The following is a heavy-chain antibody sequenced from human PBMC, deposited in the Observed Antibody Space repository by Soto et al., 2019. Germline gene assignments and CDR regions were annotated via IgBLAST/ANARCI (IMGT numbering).Heavy chain of an antibody. CDR3: ARVIGGWLHLYGMDV. Sequence: SETLSLTCTVSGGSISSDYWTWIRQPPGKGLEWIGYVHYSGSTNYHPSLKSRVTISVDTSKNQFSLKLSSLTAADTAVYYCARVIGGWLHLYGMDVWGQGTTVTVSS. CDR2: VHYSGST. D-gene: IGHD3-9*01. J-gene: IGHJ6*02. V-gene: IGHV4-59*01. CDR1: GGSISSDY.